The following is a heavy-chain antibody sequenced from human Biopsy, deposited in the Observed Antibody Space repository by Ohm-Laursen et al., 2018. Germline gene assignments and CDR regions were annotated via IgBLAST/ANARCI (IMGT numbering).Heavy chain of an antibody. CDR2: IGTTGDT. CDR3: ARDTRWSPYSMDV. CDR1: GFTFCIYD. J-gene: IGHJ6*02. Sequence: SLRLSCAASGFTFCIYDMHWVRHGIGQGLEWVSAIGTTGDTYYAGSVKGRFTISRENATNSLYPQMNSLRAGDTAVYYCARDTRWSPYSMDVWGQGTTVTVSS. D-gene: IGHD4-23*01. V-gene: IGHV3-13*01.